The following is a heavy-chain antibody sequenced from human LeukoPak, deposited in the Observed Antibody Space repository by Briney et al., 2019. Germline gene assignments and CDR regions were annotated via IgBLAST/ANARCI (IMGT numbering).Heavy chain of an antibody. Sequence: GGSLRLSCAASGFTFSSYGMHWVRQPPGKGLVWVSRIRYDGIVTNYADSVEGRFTISRDNAKNTVHLQMNSLRDDDTAVYYCARANPADFNLWGRGTLVTVSS. CDR1: GFTFSSYG. CDR3: ARANPADFNL. V-gene: IGHV3-74*01. D-gene: IGHD1-14*01. CDR2: IRYDGIVT. J-gene: IGHJ2*01.